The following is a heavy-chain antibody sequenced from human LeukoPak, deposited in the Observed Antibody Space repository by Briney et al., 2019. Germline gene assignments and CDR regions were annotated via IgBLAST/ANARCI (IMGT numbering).Heavy chain of an antibody. Sequence: PSETLSLPCTVSGGSISSSSYYWGWIRQPPGKGLEWIGSIYYSGSTYYNPSLKSRVTISVDTSKNQFSLKLSSVTAADTAVYYCARDGYDFWSGRYYFDYWGQGTLVTVSS. CDR1: GGSISSSSYY. CDR3: ARDGYDFWSGRYYFDY. D-gene: IGHD3-3*01. J-gene: IGHJ4*02. CDR2: IYYSGST. V-gene: IGHV4-39*07.